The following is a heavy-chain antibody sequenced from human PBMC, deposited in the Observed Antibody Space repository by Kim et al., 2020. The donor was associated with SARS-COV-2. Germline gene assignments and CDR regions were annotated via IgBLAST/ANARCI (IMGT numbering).Heavy chain of an antibody. V-gene: IGHV3-7*03. CDR2: VQVDGSKK. J-gene: IGHJ3*02. CDR3: ARDRI. CDR1: GFAFNDYS. Sequence: GGSLRLSCATSGFAFNDYSFTWFRQAPGKGLEWVANVQVDGSKKFYVDSVKGRFTISIDNTANSVHLQMNSLRAEDTAVYYCARDRIWGQ.